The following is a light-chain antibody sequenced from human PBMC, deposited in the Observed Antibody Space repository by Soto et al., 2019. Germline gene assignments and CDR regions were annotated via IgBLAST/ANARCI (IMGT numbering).Light chain of an antibody. CDR1: ETVYNN. Sequence: IVMTQSPATLSVSPGEKATLSCRASETVYNNLAWYQQKPGQAPRILVYFASTRATGVPARFSGSGSGTEFSLTISSLQSEDFALYYCLQFTAWPLTFGGGTKVETK. V-gene: IGKV3-15*01. J-gene: IGKJ4*01. CDR3: LQFTAWPLT. CDR2: FAS.